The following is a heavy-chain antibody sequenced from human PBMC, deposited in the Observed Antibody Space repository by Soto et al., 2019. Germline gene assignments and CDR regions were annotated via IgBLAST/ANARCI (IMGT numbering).Heavy chain of an antibody. CDR2: ISAHNGNT. CDR1: GYGFTTYG. Sequence: QVHLVQSGAEVKKPGASVKVSCKGSGYGFTTYGITWVRQAPGQGLEWMAWISAHNGNTDYAQNLQGRVTVTRGTSTRTAYMELRSLRSDDTAVYYCARGRYGDYWGQGALVTVSS. D-gene: IGHD1-1*01. J-gene: IGHJ4*02. CDR3: ARGRYGDY. V-gene: IGHV1-18*01.